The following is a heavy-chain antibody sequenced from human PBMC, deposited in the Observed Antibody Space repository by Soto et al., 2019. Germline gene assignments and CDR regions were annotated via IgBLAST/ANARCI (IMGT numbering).Heavy chain of an antibody. Sequence: EASVKVSCKASGYTFTGYYMPWVRQAPGQGLEWMGWINPNSGGTNYAQKFQGRVTMTRDTSISTAYMELSRLRSDDTAVYYCARDDSSGYSYFDYWGRGTLVTVSS. CDR1: GYTFTGYY. J-gene: IGHJ4*02. CDR3: ARDDSSGYSYFDY. CDR2: INPNSGGT. D-gene: IGHD3-22*01. V-gene: IGHV1-2*02.